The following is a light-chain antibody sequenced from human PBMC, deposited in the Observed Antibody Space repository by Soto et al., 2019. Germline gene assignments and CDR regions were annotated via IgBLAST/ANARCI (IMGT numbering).Light chain of an antibody. V-gene: IGKV3-20*01. CDR2: GAS. CDR1: QSVSSSY. CDR3: QQHGTSPIT. J-gene: IGKJ5*01. Sequence: EIVLTQSPGTLSFSPGERATLSCRSSQSVSSSYVAWYQQKRGQAPRLLMYGASSRATGIPDRFSGSGSGTDFTLTISRLEPEDFAVYYCQQHGTSPITFGQGTRLEIK.